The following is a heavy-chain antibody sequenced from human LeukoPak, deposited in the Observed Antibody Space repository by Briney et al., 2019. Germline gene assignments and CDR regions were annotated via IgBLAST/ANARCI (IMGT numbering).Heavy chain of an antibody. J-gene: IGHJ5*02. CDR2: FDPEDGET. D-gene: IGHD2-21*01. Sequence: ASVKVSCKVSGYTLTELSMHWVRQAPGKGLEWMGGFDPEDGETIYAQKFQGRVTMTEDTSTDTAYMELSSLRSEDTAVYYCATGFQGADPNWFDPWGQGTLVTVSS. CDR3: ATGFQGADPNWFDP. V-gene: IGHV1-24*01. CDR1: GYTLTELS.